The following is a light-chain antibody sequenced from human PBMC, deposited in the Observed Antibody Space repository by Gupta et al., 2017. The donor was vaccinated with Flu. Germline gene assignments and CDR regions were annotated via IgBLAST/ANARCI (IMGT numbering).Light chain of an antibody. CDR2: QDT. Sequence: SYELTQPPSVSVSPGQTASITCSGDKLGDKYACWYQQKPGQSPVLVIYQDTKRAAETPERFSGSTSGTTATLTIGGTQARDEDYYYCQAWDSSTVVFGGGTKLTVL. CDR1: KLGDKY. J-gene: IGLJ2*01. CDR3: QAWDSSTVV. V-gene: IGLV3-1*01.